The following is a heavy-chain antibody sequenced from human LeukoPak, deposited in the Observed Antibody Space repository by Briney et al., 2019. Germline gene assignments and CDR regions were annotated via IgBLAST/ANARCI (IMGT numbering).Heavy chain of an antibody. V-gene: IGHV3-30*04. CDR2: ISYDGSNK. CDR3: ARNWRGYSYAYEIGGFDY. J-gene: IGHJ4*02. CDR1: GFTFSSYA. D-gene: IGHD5-18*01. Sequence: GGSLRLSCAASGFTFSSYAMHWVRQAPGKGLEWVAVISYDGSNKYYADSVKGRFTISRDNSKNTLYLQMNSLRAEDAAVYYCARNWRGYSYAYEIGGFDYWGQGTLVTVSS.